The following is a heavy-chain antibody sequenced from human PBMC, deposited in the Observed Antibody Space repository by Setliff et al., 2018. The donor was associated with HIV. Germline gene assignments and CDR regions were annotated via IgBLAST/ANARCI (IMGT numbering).Heavy chain of an antibody. V-gene: IGHV4-59*12. J-gene: IGHJ4*02. CDR1: SDSISPYY. CDR3: ASTTYYYDSSGYNSWPLFDY. D-gene: IGHD3-22*01. CDR2: IYYSGST. Sequence: SETLSLTCTVSSDSISPYYWSWIRQPPGRGLEWIGFIYYSGSTNYSPSLKSRVTISLDSSKDQFSLKLSSVTAADTAVYYCASTTYYYDSSGYNSWPLFDYWGQGTLVTVSS.